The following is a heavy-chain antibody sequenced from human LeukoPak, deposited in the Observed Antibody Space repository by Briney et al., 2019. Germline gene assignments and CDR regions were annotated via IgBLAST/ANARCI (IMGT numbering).Heavy chain of an antibody. V-gene: IGHV1-2*02. CDR2: INPNSGGT. CDR1: GYTFTGYY. Sequence: ASVKVSCKASGYTFTGYYMHWVRQAPGQGLEWMGWINPNSGGTNYAQKFQGRVTMTRDTSISTAYMELSRLRSDDTAVYHCARGIDGFGELSFDYWGQGTLVTVSS. J-gene: IGHJ4*02. CDR3: ARGIDGFGELSFDY. D-gene: IGHD3-10*01.